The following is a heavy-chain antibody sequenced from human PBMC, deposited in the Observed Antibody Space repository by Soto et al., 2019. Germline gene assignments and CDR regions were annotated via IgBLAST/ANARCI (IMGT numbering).Heavy chain of an antibody. CDR2: IYYSGST. Sequence: QVQLQESGPGLVKPSETLSLTCTVSGGSIRSYYWSWIRQPPGKGLEWIGYIYYSGSTNYNPSLKSRVTISVDTSKNQFSLKLSSVTAADTAVYYCARSSCSGGSCYLYYYYGMDVWGQGTTVTVSS. CDR3: ARSSCSGGSCYLYYYYGMDV. D-gene: IGHD2-15*01. V-gene: IGHV4-59*01. CDR1: GGSIRSYY. J-gene: IGHJ6*02.